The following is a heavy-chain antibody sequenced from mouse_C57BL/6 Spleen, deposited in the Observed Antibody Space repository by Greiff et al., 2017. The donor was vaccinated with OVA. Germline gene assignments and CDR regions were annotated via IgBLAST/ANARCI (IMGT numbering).Heavy chain of an antibody. V-gene: IGHV14-4*01. CDR2: IDPENGYT. CDR3: TTLIYDGYYGGFAY. Sequence: VQLQQSGAELVRPGASVKLSCTASGFNIKDDYLHWVKQRPEQGLAWIGWIDPENGYTEYASNFQGKATITADTSSNTAYLQLSSLTSEDTAVYYCTTLIYDGYYGGFAYWGQGTLVTVSA. CDR1: GFNIKDDY. J-gene: IGHJ3*01. D-gene: IGHD2-3*01.